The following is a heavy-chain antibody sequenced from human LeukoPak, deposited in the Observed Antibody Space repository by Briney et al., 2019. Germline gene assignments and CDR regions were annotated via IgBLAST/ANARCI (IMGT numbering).Heavy chain of an antibody. Sequence: ASVKVSCKASGYTFTGYYMHWVRQAPGQGLEWMGWINPNSGGTNYAQKFQGRVTMTRDTSISTAYMELSRLRSDDTAAYYCARVRGIAARPVWDYWGQGTLVTVSS. CDR2: INPNSGGT. CDR1: GYTFTGYY. CDR3: ARVRGIAARPVWDY. D-gene: IGHD6-6*01. V-gene: IGHV1-2*02. J-gene: IGHJ4*02.